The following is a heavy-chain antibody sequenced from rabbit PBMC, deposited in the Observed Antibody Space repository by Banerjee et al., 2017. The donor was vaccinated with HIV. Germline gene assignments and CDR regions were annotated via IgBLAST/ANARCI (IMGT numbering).Heavy chain of an antibody. V-gene: IGHV1S47*01. J-gene: IGHJ4*01. D-gene: IGHD4-1*01. CDR3: ARDLAGAIGWNFNL. Sequence: QEQLEESGGDLVKPEGSLTLTCTASGFSFSNRYVMCWVRQAPGKGLEWIACIGGGDGSTYYASWVNGRFTVSRSTSLHTVTLQMTSLTAADTATYFCARDLAGAIGWNFNLWGPGTLVPVS. CDR1: GFSFSNRYV. CDR2: IGGGDGST.